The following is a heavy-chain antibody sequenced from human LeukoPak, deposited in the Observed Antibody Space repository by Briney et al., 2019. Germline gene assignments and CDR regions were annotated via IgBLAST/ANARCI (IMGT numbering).Heavy chain of an antibody. CDR1: GYNFATYG. CDR3: VREGIYLAFDL. D-gene: IGHD3-16*02. CDR2: IIDYDGHA. Sequence: ASVKVSCKASGYNFATYGISWVRQAPGQGPKWMGWIIDYDGHARYSEKLKGRITLTTDRSTSTVYMELRSLTYDDTARYYCVREGIYLAFDLWGQGTLVSVSS. J-gene: IGHJ5*02. V-gene: IGHV1-18*01.